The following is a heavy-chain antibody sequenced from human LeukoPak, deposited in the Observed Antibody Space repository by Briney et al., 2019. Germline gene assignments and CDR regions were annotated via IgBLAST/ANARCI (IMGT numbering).Heavy chain of an antibody. Sequence: SETLSLTCAVYGGSFSGYYWSWIRQPPGKGLEWIGEINHSGSTNYNPSLKSRVTISVDTSKNQFSLKLSSVTAADTAVYYCARGRGSYYFGVGSARRNNWFDPWGQGTLVTVSS. CDR1: GGSFSGYY. CDR2: INHSGST. D-gene: IGHD1-26*01. J-gene: IGHJ5*02. CDR3: ARGRGSYYFGVGSARRNNWFDP. V-gene: IGHV4-34*01.